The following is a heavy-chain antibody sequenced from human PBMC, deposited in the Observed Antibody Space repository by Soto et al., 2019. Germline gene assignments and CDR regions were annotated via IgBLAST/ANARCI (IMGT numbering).Heavy chain of an antibody. J-gene: IGHJ5*02. V-gene: IGHV1-69*02. CDR1: GGTFSSYT. CDR3: ASAFGYFSGGSCHDNWFDP. D-gene: IGHD2-15*01. Sequence: GASVKVSCKASGGTFSSYTISWVRQAPGQGLEWMGRIIPILGIANYAQKFQGRVTITADKSTSTAYMELSSLRSEDTAVYYCASAFGYFSGGSCHDNWFDPWGQGTLVTVSS. CDR2: IIPILGIA.